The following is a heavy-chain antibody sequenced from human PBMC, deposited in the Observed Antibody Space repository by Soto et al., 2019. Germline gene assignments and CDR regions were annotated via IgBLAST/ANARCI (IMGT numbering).Heavy chain of an antibody. J-gene: IGHJ4*02. CDR1: GFTFSSYG. V-gene: IGHV3-33*01. D-gene: IGHD4-17*01. CDR2: IWYDGSNK. CDR3: ARDLRNYGDYHYFDY. Sequence: PGGSLRLSCAASGFTFSSYGMHWVRQAPGKGLERVAVIWYDGSNKYYADSVKGRFTISRDNSKNTLYLQMNSLRAEDTAVYYCARDLRNYGDYHYFDYWGQGTLVTVSS.